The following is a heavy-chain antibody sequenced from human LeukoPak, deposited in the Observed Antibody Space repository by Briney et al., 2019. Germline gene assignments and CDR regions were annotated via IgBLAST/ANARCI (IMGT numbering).Heavy chain of an antibody. D-gene: IGHD3-22*01. Sequence: SQTLSLTCTVSGGSISSGGYYWSWIRQHPGKGREWIGYIYYSGSTYYNPSLKSRVTISVDTSKNQFSLKLSSVTAADTAVYYCARGRSRLTSLVAMYSSGYHFDYWGQGTLVTVSS. CDR3: ARGRSRLTSLVAMYSSGYHFDY. CDR1: GGSISSGGYY. CDR2: IYYSGST. J-gene: IGHJ4*02. V-gene: IGHV4-31*03.